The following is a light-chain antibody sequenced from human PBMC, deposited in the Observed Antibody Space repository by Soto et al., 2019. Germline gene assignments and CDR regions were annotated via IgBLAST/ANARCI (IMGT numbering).Light chain of an antibody. V-gene: IGKV1-27*01. CDR3: QKYSSARWT. J-gene: IGKJ1*01. CDR2: AAS. Sequence: DIQMTQSPSSLSASVGDRVTITCRASQGIRNYLAWYQQKPGKVPKLLIYAASTLQSGVPSRFSGSGSGTDYTLTISSLQPEDVATYYCQKYSSARWTFGQGTKVEIK. CDR1: QGIRNY.